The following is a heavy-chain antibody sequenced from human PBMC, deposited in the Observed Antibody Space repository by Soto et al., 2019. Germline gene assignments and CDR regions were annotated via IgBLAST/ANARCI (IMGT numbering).Heavy chain of an antibody. Sequence: QVQLRESGPGLVKPSQTLSLTCTVSGDSISSGAHFWSWIRQHPGKGLEMIGYIFYNGDTHYNPSLKSRLNISVDTSTNQFSLNLSSVTAADTAVYSCARGGYCYGMDGWGQGTTVTVSS. D-gene: IGHD3-16*01. CDR3: ARGGYCYGMDG. V-gene: IGHV4-31*03. J-gene: IGHJ6*02. CDR1: GDSISSGAHF. CDR2: IFYNGDT.